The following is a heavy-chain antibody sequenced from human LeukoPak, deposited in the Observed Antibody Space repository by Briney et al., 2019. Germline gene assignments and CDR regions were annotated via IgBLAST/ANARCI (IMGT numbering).Heavy chain of an antibody. Sequence: ASVKVSCKASGYTFNGYYIHWVRQAPGQGLEWMGWINPNSGATNYAQKFQGRVTMTRDTSISTVYMELSRLRSDDTAVYYCARDPTRGPLKEFDYWGQGTLVTVSS. D-gene: IGHD2-2*01. CDR3: ARDPTRGPLKEFDY. CDR1: GYTFNGYY. J-gene: IGHJ4*02. V-gene: IGHV1-2*02. CDR2: INPNSGAT.